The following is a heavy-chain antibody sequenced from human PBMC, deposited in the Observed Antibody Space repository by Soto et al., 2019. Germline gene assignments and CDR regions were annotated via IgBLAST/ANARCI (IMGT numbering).Heavy chain of an antibody. V-gene: IGHV1-69*01. CDR3: ARDGGRHSGGIDY. CDR2: IIPIFGTA. J-gene: IGHJ4*02. Sequence: QVQLVQSCAEVKKPGSSVNVSCTASGGTVSSYSINWVRQAPGQGLEWMGEIIPIFGTANYAQKFQGRVTITADESTSTAYMELSSLRSEDTAVYYCARDGGRHSGGIDYWGQGTLVTVSS. CDR1: GGTVSSYS. D-gene: IGHD1-26*01.